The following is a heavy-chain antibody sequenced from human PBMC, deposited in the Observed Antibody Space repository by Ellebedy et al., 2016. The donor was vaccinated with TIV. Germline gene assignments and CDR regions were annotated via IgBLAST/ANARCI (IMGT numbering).Heavy chain of an antibody. V-gene: IGHV3-30-3*01. Sequence: GESLKISCAASGFTFSSYAMHWVRPAPGKGVELVAVISYDGSNKYYADSVKDQLTISRDNSKNTLYLQMNSLRTEDSAVYYCARDRIGGWPERGDYWGQGTLVTVSS. CDR3: ARDRIGGWPERGDY. CDR2: ISYDGSNK. D-gene: IGHD1-14*01. CDR1: GFTFSSYA. J-gene: IGHJ4*02.